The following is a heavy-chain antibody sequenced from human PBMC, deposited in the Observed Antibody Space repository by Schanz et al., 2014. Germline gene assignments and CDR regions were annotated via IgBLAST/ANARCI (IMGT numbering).Heavy chain of an antibody. J-gene: IGHJ4*02. V-gene: IGHV3-30*18. CDR3: AKSLESCPGGRCSRGYFDY. D-gene: IGHD2-8*02. Sequence: VQLLESGGGVVQPGRSLRLSCAASGFTFSTHAMHWVRQAPGKGLEWVALVSSDGNNDYYTDSVKGRFTISRDNFKGALYLQMSSLRAEDTAVYYCAKSLESCPGGRCSRGYFDYWGQGTLVTVSS. CDR1: GFTFSTHA. CDR2: VSSDGNND.